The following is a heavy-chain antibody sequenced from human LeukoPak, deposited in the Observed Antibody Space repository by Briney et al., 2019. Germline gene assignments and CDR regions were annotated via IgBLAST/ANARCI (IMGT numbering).Heavy chain of an antibody. V-gene: IGHV1/OR15-3*02. J-gene: IGHJ6*03. CDR1: GYTFTDYF. Sequence: GASVKVSCKASGYTFTDYFMNWMRQAPGQRLEWMGWINAGNGNTKYSQKLHGRVTITRDTSASTAYMQLSSLRSEDTAVYYCARGNDGSSSPDYYYYYMDVWGKGTTVTVSS. CDR3: ARGNDGSSSPDYYYYYMDV. CDR2: INAGNGNT. D-gene: IGHD6-6*01.